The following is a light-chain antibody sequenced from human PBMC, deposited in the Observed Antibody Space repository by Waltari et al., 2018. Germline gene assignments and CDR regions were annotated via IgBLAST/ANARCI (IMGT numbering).Light chain of an antibody. Sequence: DIVMTQSPDSLAVSLGVRATINCKYSQSVLYSSNNKNYLAWYQQKPGQPPKLLIYWASTREFGVPDRFSGSGSGTDFTLTISSLQAEDVAVYYCQQYYSTLYTFGQGTKLEIK. CDR2: WAS. V-gene: IGKV4-1*01. J-gene: IGKJ2*01. CDR3: QQYYSTLYT. CDR1: QSVLYSSNNKNY.